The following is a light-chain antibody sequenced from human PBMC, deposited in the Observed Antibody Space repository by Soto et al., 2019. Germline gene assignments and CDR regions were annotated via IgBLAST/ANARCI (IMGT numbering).Light chain of an antibody. J-gene: IGLJ2*01. CDR3: TSYSSSNTHVP. CDR2: EVT. Sequence: QSALTQPASVSGSPGQSITFSCTGTDSDVGGYNYVSWYQQHPGKAPKLMIFEVTNRPSGVSHRFSGSKSGNTASLTISGLQAADEADYYCTSYSSSNTHVPFGGGTKLTVL. V-gene: IGLV2-14*01. CDR1: DSDVGGYNY.